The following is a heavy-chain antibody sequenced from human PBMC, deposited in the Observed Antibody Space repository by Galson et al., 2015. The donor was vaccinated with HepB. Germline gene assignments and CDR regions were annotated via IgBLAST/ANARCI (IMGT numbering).Heavy chain of an antibody. CDR1: GYTFINYH. V-gene: IGHV1-46*01. J-gene: IGHJ4*02. CDR2: INPSGVST. D-gene: IGHD3-22*01. Sequence: SVKVSCKASGYTFINYHIHWVRQAPGQGLEWMGIINPSGVSTSYAQKFQGRVTMTSDTSTSTVHMELTSLRYEDTAVYYCARIDNRGYYLEYWGQGTLVTVSS. CDR3: ARIDNRGYYLEY.